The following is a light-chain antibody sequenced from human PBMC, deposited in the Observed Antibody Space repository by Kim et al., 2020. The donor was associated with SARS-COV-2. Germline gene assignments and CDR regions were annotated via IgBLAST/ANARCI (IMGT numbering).Light chain of an antibody. J-gene: IGLJ3*02. CDR3: QVWDSSSDHRV. Sequence: APGKTARITCGGNNIGSKSVHCDPQKPGQAPVLVIYYDSDRPSGIPERFSGSNSGNTATLTISRVEAGDEADYYCQVWDSSSDHRVFGGGTKLTVL. CDR2: YDS. V-gene: IGLV3-21*04. CDR1: NIGSKS.